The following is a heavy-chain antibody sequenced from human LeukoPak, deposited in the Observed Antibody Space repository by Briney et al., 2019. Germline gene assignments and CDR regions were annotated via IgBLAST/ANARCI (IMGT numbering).Heavy chain of an antibody. J-gene: IGHJ4*02. D-gene: IGHD3-22*01. CDR2: IYYSGRT. CDR3: ARHVVEYYYDSSGYYLDY. CDR1: GGSISSSSYY. Sequence: SSETLSLTCTVSGGSISSSSYYWGWIRQPPGKGLEWIGSIYYSGRTYYNPSLKSRVTISVDTSKNQFSLKLSSVTAADTAVYYCARHVVEYYYDSSGYYLDYWGQGTLVTVSS. V-gene: IGHV4-39*01.